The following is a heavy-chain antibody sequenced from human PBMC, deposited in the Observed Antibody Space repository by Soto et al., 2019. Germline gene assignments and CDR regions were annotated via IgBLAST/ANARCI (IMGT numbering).Heavy chain of an antibody. Sequence: QVQLVQSGGEVKQPGASVKVSCKTSGYTFTNYGINWVRQAPGQGLKWMGWISAYNGDTNYAPKFQGRVIMTTDTSTTTAYMELRSLRSDDAAVYYCARGPAGGLRGGVSYWGQGTLVTVSS. CDR3: ARGPAGGLRGGVSY. D-gene: IGHD2-15*01. CDR2: ISAYNGDT. J-gene: IGHJ4*02. CDR1: GYTFTNYG. V-gene: IGHV1-18*04.